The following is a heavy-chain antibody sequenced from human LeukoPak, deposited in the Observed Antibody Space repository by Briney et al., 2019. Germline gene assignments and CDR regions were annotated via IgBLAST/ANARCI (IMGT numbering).Heavy chain of an antibody. Sequence: PSETLSLTCTVSGGSISSSNYYWSWIRQPAGKGLEWVGRIYTSGNTNYNPSLKSRVTISVDMSKNQFSLKLSSVTAADTAMYYCARILGETGNPEEDSFDMWGQGTMVTVS. CDR1: GGSISSSNYY. CDR2: IYTSGNT. J-gene: IGHJ3*02. V-gene: IGHV4-61*02. D-gene: IGHD3-16*01. CDR3: ARILGETGNPEEDSFDM.